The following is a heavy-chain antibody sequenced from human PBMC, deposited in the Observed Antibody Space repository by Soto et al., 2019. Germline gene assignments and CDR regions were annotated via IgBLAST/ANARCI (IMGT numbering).Heavy chain of an antibody. CDR1: GGTFGNSA. V-gene: IGHV1-69*05. CDR2: IIPIFRTP. D-gene: IGHD3-3*02. Sequence: QVQLVQSGAEVKKPGSSVTVSCKASGGTFGNSAVSWVRQAPGQGLEWMGGIIPIFRTPDYAQKFQGRVTLTPDXXTSTVYMELTSLRSEDTAVYYCARDKDRQQLGGNYYYGIDVWGQGTTVTVSS. CDR3: ARDKDRQQLGGNYYYGIDV. J-gene: IGHJ6*02.